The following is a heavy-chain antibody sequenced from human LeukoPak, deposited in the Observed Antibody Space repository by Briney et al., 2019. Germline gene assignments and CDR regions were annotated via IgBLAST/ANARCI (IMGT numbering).Heavy chain of an antibody. Sequence: TGGSLRLSCAASAFSFSSFAVSWVRQSPGKGLEWVSVISGSGGNTYNADSVKGRFTITRDNSKTIPSLKMHSLRAENTAVYYCAKRGGSTVVTPEDYWGQGTLVTVSS. J-gene: IGHJ4*02. CDR3: AKRGGSTVVTPEDY. V-gene: IGHV3-23*01. CDR1: AFSFSSFA. D-gene: IGHD4-23*01. CDR2: ISGSGGNT.